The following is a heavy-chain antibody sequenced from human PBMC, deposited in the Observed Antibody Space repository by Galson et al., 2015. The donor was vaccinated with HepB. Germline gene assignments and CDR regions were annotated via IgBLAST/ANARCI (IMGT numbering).Heavy chain of an antibody. CDR1: GFTFSSYA. D-gene: IGHD6-6*01. CDR2: ISGSGGST. Sequence: SLRLSCAASGFTFSSYAMSWVRQAPGKGLEWVSAISGSGGSTYYADSVKGRFTISRDNSKNTLYLQMNSLRAEDTAVYYCAKDTSSSSLLLDYWGQGTLVTVSS. V-gene: IGHV3-23*01. CDR3: AKDTSSSSLLLDY. J-gene: IGHJ4*02.